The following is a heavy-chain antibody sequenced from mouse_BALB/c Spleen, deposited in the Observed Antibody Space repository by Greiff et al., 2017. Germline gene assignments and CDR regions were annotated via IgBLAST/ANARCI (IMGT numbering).Heavy chain of an antibody. CDR1: GFTFSDYY. CDR3: ARARDYYGSSYVDYAMDY. CDR2: ISDGGSYT. J-gene: IGHJ4*01. Sequence: EVQRVESGGGLVKPGGSLKLSCAASGFTFSDYYMYWVRQTPEKRLEWVATISDGGSYTYYPDSVKGRFTISRDNAKNNLYLQMSSLKSEDTAMYYCARARDYYGSSYVDYAMDYWGQGTSVTVSS. V-gene: IGHV5-4*02. D-gene: IGHD1-1*01.